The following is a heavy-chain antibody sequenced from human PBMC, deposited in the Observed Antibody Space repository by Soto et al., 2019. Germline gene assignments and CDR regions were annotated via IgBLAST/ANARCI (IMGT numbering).Heavy chain of an antibody. V-gene: IGHV3-33*01. D-gene: IGHD6-19*01. CDR2: IWYDGSNK. CDR1: GFTFSSYG. Sequence: QVQLVESGGGVVQPGRSLRLSCAASGFTFSSYGMHWVRQAPGKGLEWVAVIWYDGSNKYYADSVKGRFTISRDNSKNTLYPQMNSLRSEDTAVYYCARDLKGLAVAGTDNWFDPWGQGTLVTVSS. J-gene: IGHJ5*02. CDR3: ARDLKGLAVAGTDNWFDP.